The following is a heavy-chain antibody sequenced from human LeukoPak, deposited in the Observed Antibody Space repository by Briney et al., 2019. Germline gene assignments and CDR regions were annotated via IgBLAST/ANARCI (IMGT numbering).Heavy chain of an antibody. CDR2: ISGSSGST. CDR1: GFPFSSYS. V-gene: IGHV3-23*01. CDR3: AKDQYYYDSSGYGDI. J-gene: IGHJ3*02. Sequence: PGGSLRLPCAASGFPFSSYSMSWVRQLPGKGLEWVSDISGSSGSTYYADSVKGRFTIYRDNSKNTLYLQMNSLRAEDTAVYYCAKDQYYYDSSGYGDIWGQGTMVTVSS. D-gene: IGHD3-22*01.